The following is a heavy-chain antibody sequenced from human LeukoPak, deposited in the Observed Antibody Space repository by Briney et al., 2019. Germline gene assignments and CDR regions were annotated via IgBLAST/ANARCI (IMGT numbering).Heavy chain of an antibody. Sequence: GGSLRLSCAASGFSFSTYAMSWVRQAPGKGLEWVSAISGSGGSTYYADSVKGRFTISRDNSKNTLYLQMNSLRAEDTAVYYCAKGSSSWYGRGIDYWGQGTLVTVSS. CDR3: AKGSSSWYGRGIDY. J-gene: IGHJ4*02. CDR2: ISGSGGST. CDR1: GFSFSTYA. D-gene: IGHD6-13*01. V-gene: IGHV3-23*01.